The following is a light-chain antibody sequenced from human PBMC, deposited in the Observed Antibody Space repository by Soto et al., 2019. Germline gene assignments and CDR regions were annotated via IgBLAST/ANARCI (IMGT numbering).Light chain of an antibody. CDR2: LGS. J-gene: IGKJ3*01. CDR1: QSLLNSNGYND. CDR3: MQRLQTPFT. V-gene: IGKV2-28*01. Sequence: DVVMTQSPLSLPVTPGEPASISCRSSQSLLNSNGYNDLDWYLQKPGQSPYLLIYLGSNRASGVPDTFSGSGSGTDFTLKISRVEAEDVGVYYCMQRLQTPFTFGPGTKVDIK.